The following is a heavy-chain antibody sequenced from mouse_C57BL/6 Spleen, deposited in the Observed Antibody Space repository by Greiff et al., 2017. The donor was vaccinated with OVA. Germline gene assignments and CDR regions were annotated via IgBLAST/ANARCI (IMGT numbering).Heavy chain of an antibody. CDR1: GYTFTSYT. D-gene: IGHD1-1*01. CDR3: ARDYYGSSDY. V-gene: IGHV1-4*01. CDR2: INPSSGYT. Sequence: QVQLQQSGAEPARPGASVKMSCKASGYTFTSYTMHWVQQRPGQGLEWIGYINPSSGYTKYNQKFKDKATLTADKSSSTAYMQLSSLTSEDSAVYYCARDYYGSSDYWGQGTTLTVSS. J-gene: IGHJ2*01.